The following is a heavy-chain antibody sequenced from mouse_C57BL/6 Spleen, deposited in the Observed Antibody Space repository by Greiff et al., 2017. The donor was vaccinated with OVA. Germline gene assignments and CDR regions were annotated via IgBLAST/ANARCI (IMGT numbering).Heavy chain of an antibody. CDR1: GFTFNTYA. CDR3: VRPGRIYEYIDV. J-gene: IGHJ1*03. V-gene: IGHV10-3*01. CDR2: ISSKSSTYAT. D-gene: IGHD1-1*01. Sequence: EVQLVESGGGLVQPKGSLKLSCAASGFTFNTYAMHWVRQAPGKGLEWVARISSKSSTYATSYADSVKVRFTISREYSKSMLYLQMNNLRTEDTAMYYCVRPGRIYEYIDVWGTGTTVTVSS.